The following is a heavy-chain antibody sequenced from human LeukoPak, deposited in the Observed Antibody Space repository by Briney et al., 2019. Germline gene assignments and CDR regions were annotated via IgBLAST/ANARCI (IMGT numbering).Heavy chain of an antibody. Sequence: SETLSLTCTVSGGSISSYYWSWIRQPPGKGLEWIGEINHSGSTNYNPSLKSRVTISVDTSKNQFSLKLSSVTAADTAVYYCARHTAEKYNWFDRWGQGTLDTVSS. CDR2: INHSGST. J-gene: IGHJ5*02. D-gene: IGHD5-24*01. CDR3: ARHTAEKYNWFDR. V-gene: IGHV4-59*08. CDR1: GGSISSYY.